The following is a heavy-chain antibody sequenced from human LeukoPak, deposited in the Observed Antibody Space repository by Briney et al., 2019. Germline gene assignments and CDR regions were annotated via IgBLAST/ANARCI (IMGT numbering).Heavy chain of an antibody. CDR3: ARGPPQDYGDFSFDY. CDR2: INPNSGVT. CDR1: GYTFTGYY. D-gene: IGHD4-17*01. V-gene: IGHV1-2*06. J-gene: IGHJ4*02. Sequence: ASVKVSCKASGYTFTGYYMYWVRQAPGQGLEWMGRINPNSGVTKYAQKFQGRVTMTRDTSISTYYMDLCRLRSDDTAVYYCARGPPQDYGDFSFDYWGQGTLVTVSS.